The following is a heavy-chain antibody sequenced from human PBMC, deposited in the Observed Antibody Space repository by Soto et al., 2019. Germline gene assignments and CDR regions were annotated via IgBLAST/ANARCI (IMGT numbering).Heavy chain of an antibody. CDR2: IYYSGST. CDR3: ARWTYYYDSSGYYNWFDP. CDR1: GGSISSYY. V-gene: IGHV4-59*01. Sequence: TLSLTCTVSGGSISSYYWSWIRQPPGKGLEWIGYIYYSGSTNYNPSLKSRVTISVDTSKNQFSLKLSSVTAADTAVYYCARWTYYYDSSGYYNWFDPWGQGTLVTV. J-gene: IGHJ5*02. D-gene: IGHD3-22*01.